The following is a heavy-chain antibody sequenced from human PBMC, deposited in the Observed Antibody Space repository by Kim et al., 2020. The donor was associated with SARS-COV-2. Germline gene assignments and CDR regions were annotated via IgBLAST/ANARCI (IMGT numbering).Heavy chain of an antibody. V-gene: IGHV3-7*01. Sequence: DGSEKYSVDSVKGRFTISRDNAKNSLYLHMNSLRAEDTAVYSCARNRIDYWGQGTLVTVSS. CDR3: ARNRIDY. J-gene: IGHJ4*02. CDR2: DGSEK.